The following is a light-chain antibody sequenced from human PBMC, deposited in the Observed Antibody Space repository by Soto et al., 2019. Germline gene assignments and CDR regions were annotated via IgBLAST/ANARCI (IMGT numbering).Light chain of an antibody. Sequence: ENVLTQSPGTLSLSPGERVTLSCRASQSVASSYLAWYQQKPGQAPRLLIYSASSRATDIPDRFSGSGSGTDFTLTISRLEPEDFAVYYCQQYGSSPWTFGQGTKVEIK. J-gene: IGKJ1*01. CDR2: SAS. CDR1: QSVASSY. CDR3: QQYGSSPWT. V-gene: IGKV3-20*01.